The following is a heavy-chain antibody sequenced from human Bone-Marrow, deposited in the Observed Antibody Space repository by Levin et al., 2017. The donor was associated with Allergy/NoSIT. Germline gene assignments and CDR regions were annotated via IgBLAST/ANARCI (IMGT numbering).Heavy chain of an antibody. D-gene: IGHD3-10*01. J-gene: IGHJ5*02. V-gene: IGHV1-46*01. CDR2: VNPGGGDT. CDR1: GYTFTAYY. Sequence: GASVKVSCKASGYTFTAYYIHWVRKAPGQRLEWMGMVNPGGGDTTYAQQFQGRVSMTRDKATTTVYMQLNSLTSEDTAIYYCARDVDASYYLSGPPNWFAPWGQGTLITVSS. CDR3: ARDVDASYYLSGPPNWFAP.